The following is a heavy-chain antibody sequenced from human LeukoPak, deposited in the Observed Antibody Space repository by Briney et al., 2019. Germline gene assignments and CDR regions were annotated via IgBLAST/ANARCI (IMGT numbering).Heavy chain of an antibody. CDR2: IYSGGST. Sequence: GGSLRLSCAASGITVSSNDMSWVRQAPGKGLEWVSVIYSGGSTYYADSVKGRFTISRDNSKNTLYLQMNSLRAEDTAVYYCARDLSRVGYFDYWGQGTLVTVSS. V-gene: IGHV3-53*01. CDR3: ARDLSRVGYFDY. J-gene: IGHJ4*02. D-gene: IGHD1-26*01. CDR1: GITVSSND.